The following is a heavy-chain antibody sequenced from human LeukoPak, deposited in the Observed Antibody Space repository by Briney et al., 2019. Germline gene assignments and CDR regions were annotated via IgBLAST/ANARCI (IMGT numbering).Heavy chain of an antibody. J-gene: IGHJ4*02. Sequence: SETLSLTCTVSGGSISSSSYYWGWIRQPPGKGLEWIGSIYYSGSTYYNPSLESRVTISVDTSKNQFSLELSSVTAADTAVYYCARLVSIVGATGQLNFDYWGQGTLVTVSS. CDR1: GGSISSSSYY. D-gene: IGHD1-26*01. V-gene: IGHV4-39*01. CDR3: ARLVSIVGATGQLNFDY. CDR2: IYYSGST.